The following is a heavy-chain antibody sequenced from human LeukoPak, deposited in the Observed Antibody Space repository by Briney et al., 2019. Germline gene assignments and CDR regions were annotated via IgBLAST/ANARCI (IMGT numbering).Heavy chain of an antibody. J-gene: IGHJ4*02. Sequence: SETLSLTCAVSGASVSGSNYYWGWIRQPPGKGLEWIGNIYSSGSTYYNASLQSRVTISIDTSKNQFSLKLSSVTAADTAVYYCARLRGEIFDYWGQGTLVTVSS. CDR2: IYSSGST. CDR1: GASVSGSNYY. D-gene: IGHD5-24*01. V-gene: IGHV4-39*01. CDR3: ARLRGEIFDY.